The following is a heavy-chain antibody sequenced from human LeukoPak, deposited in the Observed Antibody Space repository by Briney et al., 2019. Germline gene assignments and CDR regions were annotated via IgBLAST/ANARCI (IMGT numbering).Heavy chain of an antibody. V-gene: IGHV3-23*01. CDR3: AKFRGGSNQALYFDY. CDR2: ISGSGGNT. Sequence: GGSLRLSCAASGFTFNNNAMSWVRQAPGKGLEWVSFISGSGGNTYYADSVKGRVTTSRDNSKNTLYLQMNSLRAEDTALYYCAKFRGGSNQALYFDYWGQGTLVTVSS. D-gene: IGHD2-15*01. CDR1: GFTFNNNA. J-gene: IGHJ4*02.